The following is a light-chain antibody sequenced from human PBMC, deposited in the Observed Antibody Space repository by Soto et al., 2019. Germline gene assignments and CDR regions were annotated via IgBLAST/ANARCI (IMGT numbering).Light chain of an antibody. J-gene: IGLJ1*01. V-gene: IGLV2-18*02. CDR1: SSDVGSYNR. CDR2: EVS. CDR3: ISYTSSTTYV. Sequence: QSVLTQPPSVSGSPGQSVTISCTGTSSDVGSYNRVSWYQQPPGTAPKLMMYEVSNRPSGVPDRFSGSKSGNTASLTISGLQAEDGAYYFCISYTSSTTYVFGTGTKLPVL.